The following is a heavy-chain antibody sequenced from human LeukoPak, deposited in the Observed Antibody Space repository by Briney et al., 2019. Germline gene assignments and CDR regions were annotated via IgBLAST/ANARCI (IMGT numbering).Heavy chain of an antibody. CDR3: ARAEGYDFWSGPND. J-gene: IGHJ4*02. D-gene: IGHD3-3*01. Sequence: GGSLRLSCAPSGFTFSSYSMNWVRQAPGKGLEWVSSISSSSSYIYYADSVKGRFTISRDNAKNSLYLQMNSLRAEDTAVYYCARAEGYDFWSGPNDWGQGTLVTVSS. CDR1: GFTFSSYS. V-gene: IGHV3-21*01. CDR2: ISSSSSYI.